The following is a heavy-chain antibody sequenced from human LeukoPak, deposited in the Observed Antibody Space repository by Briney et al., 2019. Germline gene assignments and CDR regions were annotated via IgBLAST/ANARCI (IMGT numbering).Heavy chain of an antibody. CDR2: ISYDGSNK. D-gene: IGHD2-2*02. CDR1: GFTFSSYA. CDR3: ARSLLGYCSSTSCYTHYYYYGMDV. Sequence: GGSLRLSCAASGFTFSSYAMHWVRQAPGKGLEWVAVISYDGSNKYYADSVKGRFTISRDNSKNTLYLQMNSLRAEDTAVYYCARSLLGYCSSTSCYTHYYYYGMDVWGQGTTVTVSS. J-gene: IGHJ6*02. V-gene: IGHV3-30-3*01.